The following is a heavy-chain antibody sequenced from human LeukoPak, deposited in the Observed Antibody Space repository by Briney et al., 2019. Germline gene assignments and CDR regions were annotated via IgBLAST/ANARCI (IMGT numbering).Heavy chain of an antibody. D-gene: IGHD3-10*01. CDR3: ARSGFGSGISLDL. CDR2: MNPNSGDT. Sequence: VASVKVSCKASGYTFTSYDINWVRQAPGQGLEWMGWMNPNSGDTGYPQKFQGRVTMTRDTSITTAYMELSSLRSEDTAVYYCARSGFGSGISLDLWGQGTLVTVSS. CDR1: GYTFTSYD. V-gene: IGHV1-8*01. J-gene: IGHJ5*02.